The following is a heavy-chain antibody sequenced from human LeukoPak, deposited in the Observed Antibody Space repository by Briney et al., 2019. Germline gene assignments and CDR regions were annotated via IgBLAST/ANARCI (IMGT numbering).Heavy chain of an antibody. J-gene: IGHJ4*02. Sequence: GGSLRLSCAASGLTFSGAAMSWVRQSPGKGLECVSSISPSGGATYYTESVRGRFTISRDNSIDTLYLQMNSLRAEDTAVYYCAREAAHFDCWGQGTLVTVSS. CDR2: ISPSGGAT. CDR1: GLTFSGAA. V-gene: IGHV3-23*01. CDR3: AREAAHFDC. D-gene: IGHD6-6*01.